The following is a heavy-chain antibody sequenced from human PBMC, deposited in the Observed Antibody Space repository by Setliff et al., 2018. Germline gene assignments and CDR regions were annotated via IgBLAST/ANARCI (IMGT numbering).Heavy chain of an antibody. CDR3: AREGEIWFGELLPWGMDV. D-gene: IGHD3-10*01. CDR1: GGSISSGTYY. Sequence: SETLSLTCTVSGGSISSGTYYWSWIRQPAGKGLEWIGRIYTSGSTNYNPSLKSRVTISVDTSKNQFSLKLSSVIAADTAVYYCAREGEIWFGELLPWGMDVWGQGTTVTVSS. CDR2: IYTSGST. J-gene: IGHJ6*02. V-gene: IGHV4-61*02.